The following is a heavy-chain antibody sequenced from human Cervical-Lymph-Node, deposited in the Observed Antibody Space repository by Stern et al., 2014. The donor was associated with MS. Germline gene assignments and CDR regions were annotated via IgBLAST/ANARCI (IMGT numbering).Heavy chain of an antibody. V-gene: IGHV3-48*02. CDR2: IRSSRRTI. D-gene: IGHD3-3*01. J-gene: IGHJ6*02. CDR3: ARANYDFWSGNSSFQRYYYGMDV. CDR1: GFTFSSYS. Sequence: VQLVESGGGLVQPGGSLRLSCAASGFTFSSYSMNWVRQAPGKGLEWISYIRSSRRTITYADSVKGRFTISIDNAKNSLYLQMNSLRDEDTAVYYCARANYDFWSGNSSFQRYYYGMDVWGQGTTVTVSS.